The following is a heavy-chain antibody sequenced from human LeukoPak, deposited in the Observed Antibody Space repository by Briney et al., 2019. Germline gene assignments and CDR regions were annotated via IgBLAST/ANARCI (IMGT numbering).Heavy chain of an antibody. CDR2: IYTSGST. V-gene: IGHV4-4*07. D-gene: IGHD6-13*01. CDR1: GGSISSYY. Sequence: SETLSLTCTVSGGSISSYYWSWIRQPAGKGLEWIGRIYTSGSTNYNPSLKSRVTMSVDTSKNQFSLKLSSVTAAATAVYYCAREDSSSWMGYYYYYMDVWGKGTTVTVSS. J-gene: IGHJ6*03. CDR3: AREDSSSWMGYYYYYMDV.